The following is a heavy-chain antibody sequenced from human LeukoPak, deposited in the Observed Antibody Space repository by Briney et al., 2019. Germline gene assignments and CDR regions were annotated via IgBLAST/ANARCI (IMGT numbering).Heavy chain of an antibody. J-gene: IGHJ4*02. CDR1: GGSISSGDYY. Sequence: SETLSLTCTVSGGSISSGDYYWSWIRQPPGKGLEWIGYIYYSGSTYYNPSLKSRVTISVDTSKNQFSLKLSSVTAADTAVYYCDRASPPGYLELSAAFDYWGQGTLVTVSS. CDR3: DRASPPGYLELSAAFDY. V-gene: IGHV4-30-4*08. CDR2: IYYSGST. D-gene: IGHD1-7*01.